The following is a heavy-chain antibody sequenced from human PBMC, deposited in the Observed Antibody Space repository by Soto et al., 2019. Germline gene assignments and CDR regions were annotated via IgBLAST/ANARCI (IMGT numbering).Heavy chain of an antibody. J-gene: IGHJ3*02. CDR3: ARHCPPIAAAGRRAFDI. CDR1: GGSISSYY. V-gene: IGHV4-59*08. D-gene: IGHD6-13*01. Sequence: SETLSLTCTVSGGSISSYYWSWIRQPPGKGLEWIGYIYYSGSTNYNPSLKSRVTISVDTSKNQFSLTLSAVTAADTAVYYCARHCPPIAAAGRRAFDIWGQGTMVTVSS. CDR2: IYYSGST.